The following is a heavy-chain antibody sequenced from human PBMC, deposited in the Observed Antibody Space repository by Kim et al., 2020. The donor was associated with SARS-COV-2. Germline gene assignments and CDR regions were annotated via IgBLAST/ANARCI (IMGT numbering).Heavy chain of an antibody. D-gene: IGHD6-6*01. CDR2: IYYSGST. CDR1: GGSISSYY. J-gene: IGHJ6*03. CDR3: ARAGAARRDYYYYYYMDV. V-gene: IGHV4-59*08. Sequence: SETLSLTCTVSGGSISSYYWSWIRQPPGKGLEWIGYIYYSGSTNYNPSLKSRVTISVDTSKNQFSLKLSSVTAADTAVYYCARAGAARRDYYYYYYMDV.